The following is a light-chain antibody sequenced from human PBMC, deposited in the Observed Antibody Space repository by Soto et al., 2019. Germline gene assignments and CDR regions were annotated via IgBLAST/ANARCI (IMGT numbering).Light chain of an antibody. CDR2: SNT. V-gene: IGLV1-44*01. CDR1: FSHIGRNT. CDR3: AVWDDSLSGWV. J-gene: IGLJ3*02. Sequence: QLVLTQPPSASGTPGQRVTISCSGSFSHIGRNTVNWYQQLPGAAPKLLIDSNTRRPSGVPDRFSGSKSGTSASLAISDLQSEDEADYYCAVWDDSLSGWVFGGGTKLTVL.